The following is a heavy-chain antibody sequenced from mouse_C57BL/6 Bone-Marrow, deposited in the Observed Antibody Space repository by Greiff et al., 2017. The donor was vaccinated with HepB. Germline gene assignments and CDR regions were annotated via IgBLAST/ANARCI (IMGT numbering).Heavy chain of an antibody. CDR1: GFTFSDYG. J-gene: IGHJ3*01. CDR2: ISSGSSTI. V-gene: IGHV5-17*01. Sequence: EVQGVESGGGLVKPGGSLKLSCAASGFTFSDYGMHWVRQAPEKGLEWVAYISSGSSTIYYADTVKGRFTISRDNAKNTLFLQMTSLRSEDTAMYYCARDYDYDLAWFAYWGQGTLVTVSA. CDR3: ARDYDYDLAWFAY. D-gene: IGHD2-4*01.